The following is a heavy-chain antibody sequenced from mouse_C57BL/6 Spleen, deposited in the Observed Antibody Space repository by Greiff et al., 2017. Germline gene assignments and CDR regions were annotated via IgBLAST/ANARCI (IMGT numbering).Heavy chain of an antibody. D-gene: IGHD2-4*01. CDR2: IYPRSGNT. Sequence: QVQLQQSGAELARPGASVKLSCKASGYTFTSYGISWVKQRTGQGLEWIGEIYPRSGNTYYNEKFKGKATLTADKSSSTAYMELRSLTSEDSAVYFCARANYDNGRGYAMDYWGQGTSVTVSS. CDR1: GYTFTSYG. V-gene: IGHV1-81*01. CDR3: ARANYDNGRGYAMDY. J-gene: IGHJ4*01.